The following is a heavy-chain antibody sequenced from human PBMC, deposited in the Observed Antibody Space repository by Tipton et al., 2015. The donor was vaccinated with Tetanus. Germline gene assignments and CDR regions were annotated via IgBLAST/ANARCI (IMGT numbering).Heavy chain of an antibody. J-gene: IGHJ1*01. CDR3: ARQDTLNYYYVGYFHD. CDR1: GGSMSNNY. Sequence: TLSLTCTVSGGSMSNNYWSWIRQPPGKGLEWIAYIFHSGSTNYSPSLRSRVTISVDTSKNQFSLQLRSVTAADTAVYYCARQDTLNYYYVGYFHDWGQGTPVTVSS. V-gene: IGHV4-59*08. D-gene: IGHD3-22*01. CDR2: IFHSGST.